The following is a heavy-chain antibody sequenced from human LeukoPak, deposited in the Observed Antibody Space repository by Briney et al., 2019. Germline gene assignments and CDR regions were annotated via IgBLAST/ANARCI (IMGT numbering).Heavy chain of an antibody. CDR1: GGSISSYY. CDR3: ARAFSVKGRGEYYYGMDV. J-gene: IGHJ6*02. V-gene: IGHV4-59*01. Sequence: SETLSLTCTVSGGSISSYYWSWIRQSPGKGLEWIGYIYYSGSTNYNPSLKSRVTISVDTSKNQFSLKLNSVTAADTAVYYCARAFSVKGRGEYYYGMDVWGQGTTVTVSS. CDR2: IYYSGST. D-gene: IGHD3-10*01.